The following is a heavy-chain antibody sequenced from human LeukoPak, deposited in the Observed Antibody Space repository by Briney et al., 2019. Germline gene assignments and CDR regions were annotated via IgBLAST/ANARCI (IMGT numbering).Heavy chain of an antibody. CDR3: AKGQSTIATRSFDS. D-gene: IGHD6-6*01. Sequence: GGSLRLSCAASGFAFSTYGMNWVRQAPGKGLEWVSTISTNSANTYYTDSVKGRFTISRDNSKNTLFMQMNSLRAEDTAVYYCAKGQSTIATRSFDSWGQGTLVTVSS. CDR1: GFAFSTYG. CDR2: ISTNSANT. J-gene: IGHJ4*02. V-gene: IGHV3-23*01.